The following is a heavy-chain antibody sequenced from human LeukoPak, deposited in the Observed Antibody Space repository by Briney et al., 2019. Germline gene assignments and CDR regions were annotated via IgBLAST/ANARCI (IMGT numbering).Heavy chain of an antibody. CDR2: IYPGDSDT. Sequence: GASVKVSCKASGVTFSDYALNWVRQAPGQGLEWMGIIYPGDSDTRYSPSFQGQVTISADKSISTAYLQWSSLKASDTAMYYCARLGDNSVLIGYWGQGTLVTVSS. V-gene: IGHV5-51*01. CDR1: GVTFSDYA. CDR3: ARLGDNSVLIGY. D-gene: IGHD3-10*01. J-gene: IGHJ4*02.